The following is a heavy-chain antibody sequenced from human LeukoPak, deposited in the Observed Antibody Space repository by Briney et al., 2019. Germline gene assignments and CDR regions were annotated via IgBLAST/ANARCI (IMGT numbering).Heavy chain of an antibody. CDR1: GGSISSHY. CDR2: IYYSGST. J-gene: IGHJ4*02. CDR3: AREGSGRRFDY. D-gene: IGHD3-10*01. V-gene: IGHV4-59*11. Sequence: PSETLSLTCTVSGGSISSHYWSWIRQPPGKGLEWIGYIYYSGSTNYNPSLKSRVTISVDTSKNQFSLKLSSVTAADTAVYYCAREGSGRRFDYWGQGTLVTVSS.